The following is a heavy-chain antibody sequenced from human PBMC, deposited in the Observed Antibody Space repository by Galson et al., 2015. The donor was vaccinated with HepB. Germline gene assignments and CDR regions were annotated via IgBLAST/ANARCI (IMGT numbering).Heavy chain of an antibody. CDR3: AKDGRDYFYQSAGMDV. CDR2: ISGSGGST. Sequence: SLRLSCAASGFTFSSYAMSWVRQAPGKGLEWVSAISGSGGSTYYADSVKGRFTISRDNSKNTLYLQMNSLRAEDTAVYYCAKDGRDYFYQSAGMDVWGQGTTVTVSS. J-gene: IGHJ6*02. D-gene: IGHD2/OR15-2a*01. V-gene: IGHV3-23*01. CDR1: GFTFSSYA.